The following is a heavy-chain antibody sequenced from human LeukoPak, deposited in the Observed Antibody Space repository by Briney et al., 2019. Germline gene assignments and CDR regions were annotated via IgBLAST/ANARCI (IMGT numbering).Heavy chain of an antibody. V-gene: IGHV3-23*01. D-gene: IGHD6-19*01. CDR1: GFTFSNHA. CDR3: ARRSGIAVAGAFDY. J-gene: IGHJ4*02. CDR2: ISGSGDST. Sequence: PGGSLRLSCAASGFTFSNHAMRWVRQAPGRGLEWVSGISGSGDSTYYADSVKGRFTISRDNSKNTLYLQMNSLRAEDTAVYYCARRSGIAVAGAFDYWGQGTLVTVSS.